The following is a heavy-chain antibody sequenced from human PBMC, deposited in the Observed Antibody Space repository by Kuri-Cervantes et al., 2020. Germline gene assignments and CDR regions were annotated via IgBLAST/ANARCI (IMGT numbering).Heavy chain of an antibody. Sequence: SVKVSCKASGYTFTFSGYGISWVRQAPGQGLEWMGGIIPIFGTANYAQKFQGRVTITADESTSTAYMELSSLRSEDTAVYYCARGYEDAAIDYWGQGTLVTVSS. CDR3: ARGYEDAAIDY. CDR1: GYTFTFSGYG. V-gene: IGHV1-69*13. J-gene: IGHJ4*02. CDR2: IIPIFGTA. D-gene: IGHD5-12*01.